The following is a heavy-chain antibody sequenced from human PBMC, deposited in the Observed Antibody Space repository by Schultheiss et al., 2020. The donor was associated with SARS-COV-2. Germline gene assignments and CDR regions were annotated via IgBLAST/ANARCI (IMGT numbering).Heavy chain of an antibody. Sequence: SETLSLTCAVYGGSFSGYYWSWIRQPPGKGLEWIGEINHSGSTNYNPSLKSRVTISVDTSKNQFSLKLSSVTAADTAVYYCARHEVRGYDFWSGYYDNWFDPWGQGTLVTVSS. CDR3: ARHEVRGYDFWSGYYDNWFDP. CDR2: INHSGST. CDR1: GGSFSGYY. J-gene: IGHJ5*02. V-gene: IGHV4-34*01. D-gene: IGHD3-3*01.